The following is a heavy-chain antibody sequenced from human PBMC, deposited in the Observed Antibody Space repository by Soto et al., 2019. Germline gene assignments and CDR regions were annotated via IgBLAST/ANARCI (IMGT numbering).Heavy chain of an antibody. J-gene: IGHJ4*02. Sequence: LPETLSLTCTVSGGSISSYYWSWIRQPPGKGLEWIGYIYYSGSTNYNPSLKSRVTISVDTSKNQFSLKLSSVTAADTAVYYCARQSSGSYPLGYFDYWGQGALVTVSS. CDR1: GGSISSYY. D-gene: IGHD1-26*01. V-gene: IGHV4-59*08. CDR3: ARQSSGSYPLGYFDY. CDR2: IYYSGST.